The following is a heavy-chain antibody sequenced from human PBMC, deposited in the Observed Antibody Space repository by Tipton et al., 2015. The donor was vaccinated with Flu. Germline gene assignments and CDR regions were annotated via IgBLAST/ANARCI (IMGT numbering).Heavy chain of an antibody. J-gene: IGHJ4*02. V-gene: IGHV3-66*02. D-gene: IGHD3-16*01. CDR1: GLTVSREF. Sequence: GSLRLSCAASGLTVSREFMSWVRQAPGKGLEWVSVLYFSGETYYTESVKGRFTVSRDNSKNTVFLEMKSLKIDDTAVYYCAQEGAGETLTHYFDNWGQGVRVTVSS. CDR2: LYFSGET. CDR3: AQEGAGETLTHYFDN.